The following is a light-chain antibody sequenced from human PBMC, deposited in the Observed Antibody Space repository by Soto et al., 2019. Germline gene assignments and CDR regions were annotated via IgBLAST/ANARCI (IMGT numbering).Light chain of an antibody. J-gene: IGKJ1*01. Sequence: DIPMTQSASSLSASVGDRVAITCRASHGIGNDLSWYQQKPGRAPKRLIYAASKLQSGVSSRFSGSGSGTEFTLTISSLQPEDFATYYCLQYHSYRTFGQGTKVEIK. CDR2: AAS. CDR1: HGIGND. V-gene: IGKV1-17*01. CDR3: LQYHSYRT.